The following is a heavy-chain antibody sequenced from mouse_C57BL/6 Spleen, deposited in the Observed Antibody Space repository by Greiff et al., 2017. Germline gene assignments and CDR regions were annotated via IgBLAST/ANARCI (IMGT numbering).Heavy chain of an antibody. Sequence: QVHVKQPGAELVMPGASVKLSCKASGYTFTSYWMHWVKQRPGQGLEWIGEIDPSDSYTNYNQKFKGKSTLTVDKSSSTAYMQLSSLTSEDSAVYYCARSHGRDAMDYWGQGTSVTVSS. V-gene: IGHV1-69*01. CDR3: ARSHGRDAMDY. D-gene: IGHD1-1*01. J-gene: IGHJ4*01. CDR1: GYTFTSYW. CDR2: IDPSDSYT.